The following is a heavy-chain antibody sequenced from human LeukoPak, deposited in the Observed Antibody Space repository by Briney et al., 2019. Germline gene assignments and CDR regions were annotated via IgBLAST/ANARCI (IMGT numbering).Heavy chain of an antibody. CDR2: ISAYNGNT. V-gene: IGHV1-18*01. J-gene: IGHJ4*02. CDR3: ATDTLSLDY. Sequence: ASVKVSCKASGYTFTSYGISWVRQAPGQGLEWMGGISAYNGNTNYAQKLQGRVTMTTDTSTSTAHMELRSLRSDDTAVYYCATDTLSLDYWGQGTLVTVSS. CDR1: GYTFTSYG. D-gene: IGHD2-15*01.